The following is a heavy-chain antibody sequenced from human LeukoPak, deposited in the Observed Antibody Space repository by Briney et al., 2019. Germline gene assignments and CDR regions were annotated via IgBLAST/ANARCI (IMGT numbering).Heavy chain of an antibody. Sequence: GESLKISCKGSGYSFTSYWIGWVRQMPGKGQEWMGIIYPGDSDTRYSPSFQGQVTISADKSISTAYLQWSSLKASDTAMYYCARDLRDGYNPGGGIDYWGQGTLVTVSS. J-gene: IGHJ4*02. V-gene: IGHV5-51*01. CDR1: GYSFTSYW. D-gene: IGHD5-24*01. CDR3: ARDLRDGYNPGGGIDY. CDR2: IYPGDSDT.